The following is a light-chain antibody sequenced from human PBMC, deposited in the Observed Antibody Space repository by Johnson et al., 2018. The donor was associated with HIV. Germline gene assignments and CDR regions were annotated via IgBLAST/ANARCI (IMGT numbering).Light chain of an antibody. J-gene: IGLJ1*01. V-gene: IGLV1-51*01. CDR2: DNN. CDR3: GTWDSSLSAGV. Sequence: QSVLTQPPSVSAAPGQKVTISCSGSSSNIGKNYVCWYQQLPGTAPKLLIYDNNKRPSGIPDRFSGSRSGTSATLGITGLRTGDEADYYCGTWDSSLSAGVFGTGTKVTVL. CDR1: SSNIGKNY.